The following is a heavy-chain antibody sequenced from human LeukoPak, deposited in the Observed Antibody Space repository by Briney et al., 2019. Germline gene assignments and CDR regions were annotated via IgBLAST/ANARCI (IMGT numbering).Heavy chain of an antibody. CDR1: GFTVSSNY. J-gene: IGHJ4*02. V-gene: IGHV3-53*05. CDR3: AKSKSIVGATTFDY. Sequence: GGSLRLSCAASGFTVSSNYMSWVRQAPGKGLEWVSVIYSGGSTYYADSVKGRLTISRDNSKNTLYLQLDSLRTEDTAVYFCAKSKSIVGATTFDYWGQGTLVTVSS. D-gene: IGHD1-26*01. CDR2: IYSGGST.